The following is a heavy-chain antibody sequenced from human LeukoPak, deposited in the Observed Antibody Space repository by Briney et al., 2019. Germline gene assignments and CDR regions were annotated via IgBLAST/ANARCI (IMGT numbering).Heavy chain of an antibody. Sequence: ASVKVSCKASGYTFTSYCMHWVRQAPGQGLEWMGIINPSGGSTSYAQKFQGRVTMTRDTSTSTVYMELSSLRSEDTAVYYCARWTSRYYDSSGYYSGNAFDIWGQGTMVTVSS. D-gene: IGHD3-22*01. CDR1: GYTFTSYC. CDR3: ARWTSRYYDSSGYYSGNAFDI. J-gene: IGHJ3*02. V-gene: IGHV1-46*01. CDR2: INPSGGST.